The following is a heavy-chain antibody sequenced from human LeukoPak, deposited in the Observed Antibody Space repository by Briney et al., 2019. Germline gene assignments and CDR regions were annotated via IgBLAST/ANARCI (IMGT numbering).Heavy chain of an antibody. CDR3: ARLYSSSFPLY. D-gene: IGHD6-6*01. CDR2: VYYSGST. CDR1: GGSISSYY. J-gene: IGHJ4*02. V-gene: IGHV4-59*08. Sequence: PSETLSLTCTVSGGSISSYYWSWLRQPPGKGVEWIGYVYYSGSTNYNPSLKSRVTISVDTSKNQFSLKLSSVTAADTAVYYCARLYSSSFPLYWGQGTLVTVSS.